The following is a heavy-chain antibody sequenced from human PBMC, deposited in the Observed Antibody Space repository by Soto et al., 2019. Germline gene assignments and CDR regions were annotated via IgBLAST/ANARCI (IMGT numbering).Heavy chain of an antibody. D-gene: IGHD3-9*01. CDR1: GFTFSSYS. J-gene: IGHJ6*02. V-gene: IGHV3-21*01. CDR3: ASRATYYDILTGYYNYYYGMDV. Sequence: GGSLRLSCAASGFTFSSYSMNWVRQAPGKGLEWVSSISSSSSYIYYADSVKGRFTISRDNAKNSLYLQMNSLRAEDTAVYYCASRATYYDILTGYYNYYYGMDVWGQGTTVTVSS. CDR2: ISSSSSYI.